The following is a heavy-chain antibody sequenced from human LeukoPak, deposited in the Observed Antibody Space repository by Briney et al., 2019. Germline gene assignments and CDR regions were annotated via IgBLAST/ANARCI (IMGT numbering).Heavy chain of an antibody. Sequence: SETLSLTCTVSGGSISSYYWSWIRQPPGKGLEWIGYIYYSGSTNYNPSLKSRVTISVDTSKNQFSLKLSSVTAAGTAVYYCAGAYDILTGYYLEYWGQGTLVTVSS. J-gene: IGHJ4*02. CDR3: AGAYDILTGYYLEY. CDR1: GGSISSYY. D-gene: IGHD3-9*01. CDR2: IYYSGST. V-gene: IGHV4-59*08.